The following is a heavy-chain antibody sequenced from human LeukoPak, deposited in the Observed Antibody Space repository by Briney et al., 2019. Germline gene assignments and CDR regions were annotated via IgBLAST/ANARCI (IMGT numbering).Heavy chain of an antibody. CDR2: ISGSGGTT. D-gene: IGHD2-15*01. Sequence: GGSLRVSCAASGFTFSSYAMRWVRQAPGKGLEWVSGISGSGGTTYYADSVKGRFTISRDNSKNTLYLQMNSLRAEDTAVYYCAKDRHSRGSCYSLDYWGQGTLVTVSS. CDR1: GFTFSSYA. V-gene: IGHV3-23*01. CDR3: AKDRHSRGSCYSLDY. J-gene: IGHJ4*02.